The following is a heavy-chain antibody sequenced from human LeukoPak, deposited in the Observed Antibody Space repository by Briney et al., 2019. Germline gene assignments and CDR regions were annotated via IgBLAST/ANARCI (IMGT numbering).Heavy chain of an antibody. V-gene: IGHV3-23*01. J-gene: IGHJ4*02. CDR2: ISGSGGNT. Sequence: PGGSLRLSCAASGFTFSSYAVSWVRQAPGKGLEWVSSISGSGGNTYYADSVKGRFTISRDNSKNTLYLQMNSLTAEDTAIYYCARRGSGTYYNFDYWGQGTLVTVSS. CDR3: ARRGSGTYYNFDY. CDR1: GFTFSSYA. D-gene: IGHD3-10*01.